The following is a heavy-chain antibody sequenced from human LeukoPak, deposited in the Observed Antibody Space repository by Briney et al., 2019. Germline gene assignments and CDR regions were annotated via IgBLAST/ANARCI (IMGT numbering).Heavy chain of an antibody. Sequence: SETLSLTCTVSGGSISSGDYYWSWIRQPSGKGLEWIGYIYYSGSTYYNPSLKSRVTISVDTSKNQFSLKLSSVTAADTAVYYCARGAQWLRPDYWGQGTLVTVSS. V-gene: IGHV4-30-4*01. CDR2: IYYSGST. J-gene: IGHJ4*02. CDR3: ARGAQWLRPDY. CDR1: GGSISSGDYY. D-gene: IGHD5-12*01.